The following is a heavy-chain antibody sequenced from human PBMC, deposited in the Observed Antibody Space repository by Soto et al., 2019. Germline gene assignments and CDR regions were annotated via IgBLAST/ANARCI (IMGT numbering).Heavy chain of an antibody. V-gene: IGHV4-39*01. CDR2: IYYSGST. J-gene: IGHJ6*02. D-gene: IGHD6-19*01. Sequence: SETLSLTCAVSGCSIRSSSYYWGWIRQPPGKGLEWIGSIYYSGSTYYNPSLKSRVTISVDTSKNQFSLKLSSVTAADTAVYYCARHAGSSGWGYYSYGMDVWGQGTTVTVSS. CDR1: GCSIRSSSYY. CDR3: ARHAGSSGWGYYSYGMDV.